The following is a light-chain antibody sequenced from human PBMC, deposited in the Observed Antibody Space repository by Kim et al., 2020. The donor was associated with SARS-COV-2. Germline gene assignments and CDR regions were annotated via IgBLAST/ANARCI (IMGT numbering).Light chain of an antibody. CDR1: SGSIASNY. CDR2: EDN. V-gene: IGLV6-57*03. CDR3: QSYDSSAVV. Sequence: GKTVTISCTRSSGSIASNYVQWYQQRPGSAPTTVIYEDNQRPSGVPDRFSGSIDSSSNSASLTIFGLKTEDGAGYCCQSYDSSAVVFGGGTQLTVL. J-gene: IGLJ2*01.